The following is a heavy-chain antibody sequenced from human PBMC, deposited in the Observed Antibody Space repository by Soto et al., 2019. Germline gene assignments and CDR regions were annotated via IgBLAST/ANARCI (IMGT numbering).Heavy chain of an antibody. V-gene: IGHV1-8*01. D-gene: IGHD3-10*01. Sequence: SVKGSCKASGYTFTSYDVNWGRQATGQGLEWMGWMNPNSGNTGYAQKFQGRVTMTRNTSISTAYMELSSLISEDTAVYYCARGRGSFDYWGQGTLVTVPS. J-gene: IGHJ4*02. CDR3: ARGRGSFDY. CDR1: GYTFTSYD. CDR2: MNPNSGNT.